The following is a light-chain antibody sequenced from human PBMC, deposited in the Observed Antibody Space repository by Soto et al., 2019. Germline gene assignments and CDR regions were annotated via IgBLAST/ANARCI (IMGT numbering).Light chain of an antibody. CDR1: QNVRKY. V-gene: IGKV3-11*01. J-gene: IGKJ4*01. Sequence: EIELTQSPATLFLSPGERATLSCRASQNVRKYLAWYQQKPGQAPRLLIYDASIRATGVPARFSGSGSGTDFTLTISSLEPEDFAVYYGQNRDDRRGIFGGGTKLEIK. CDR3: QNRDDRRGI. CDR2: DAS.